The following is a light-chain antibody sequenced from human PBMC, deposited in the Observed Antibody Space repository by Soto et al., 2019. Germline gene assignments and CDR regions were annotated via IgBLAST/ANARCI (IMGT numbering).Light chain of an antibody. CDR3: QQYGSSPLT. Sequence: EIVLTHPPGTLSLSPCDSATLSFRASQSVSSNLAWYQQKPGQAPRLLIYGASSRATGIPDRFSGSGSGTDFTLTISRLEPEDFAVYYCQQYGSSPLTFGGGTRLEIK. CDR1: QSVSSN. CDR2: GAS. J-gene: IGKJ5*01. V-gene: IGKV3-20*01.